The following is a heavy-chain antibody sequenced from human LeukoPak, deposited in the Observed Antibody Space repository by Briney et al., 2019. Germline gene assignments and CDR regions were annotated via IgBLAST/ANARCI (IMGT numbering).Heavy chain of an antibody. Sequence: SVKVSCKASGGTFSSYAISWVRQAPGQGLEWMGGIIPIFGTANYAQKFQGRVTITADESTSTAYTELSSLRSEDTAVYYCATTPYSSGWFPPVFFDYWGQGTLVTVSS. CDR3: ATTPYSSGWFPPVFFDY. CDR1: GGTFSSYA. D-gene: IGHD6-19*01. J-gene: IGHJ4*02. V-gene: IGHV1-69*13. CDR2: IIPIFGTA.